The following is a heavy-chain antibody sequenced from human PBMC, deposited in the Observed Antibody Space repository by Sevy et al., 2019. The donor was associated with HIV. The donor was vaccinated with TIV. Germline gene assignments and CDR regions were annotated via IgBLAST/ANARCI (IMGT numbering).Heavy chain of an antibody. D-gene: IGHD3-16*01. CDR1: GDSFSSYF. J-gene: IGHJ4*02. V-gene: IGHV4-4*07. CDR3: VRSNWVTATNGFSKSYYFDY. CDR2: INTSGST. Sequence: SETLSLTCTVSGDSFSSYFWAWIRQPAGKGLEWIGRINTSGSTNYNPSLKSRVTMSVDKSKSQFSLKVTSLTAADTAIDFCVRSNWVTATNGFSKSYYFDYWGQGSLVTVSS.